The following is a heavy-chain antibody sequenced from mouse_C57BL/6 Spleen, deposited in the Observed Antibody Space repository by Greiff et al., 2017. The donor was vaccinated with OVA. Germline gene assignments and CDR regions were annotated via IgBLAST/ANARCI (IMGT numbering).Heavy chain of an antibody. V-gene: IGHV1-55*01. J-gene: IGHJ2*01. CDR1: GYTFTSYW. Sequence: QVQLQQPGAELVKPGASVKMSCKASGYTFTSYWITWVKQRPGQGLEWIGDIYPGSGSTNYNEKFKSKATLTVDTASSTAYMQLSSLTSEDSAVYYCARCPHYYGSSDENYWGQGTTLTVSS. D-gene: IGHD1-1*01. CDR3: ARCPHYYGSSDENY. CDR2: IYPGSGST.